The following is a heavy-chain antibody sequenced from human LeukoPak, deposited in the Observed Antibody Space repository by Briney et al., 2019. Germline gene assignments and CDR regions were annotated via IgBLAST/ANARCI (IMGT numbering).Heavy chain of an antibody. CDR2: IKQDGSEK. D-gene: IGHD5-18*01. Sequence: GRSLRLSCAASGFTFSSYSMNWVRQAPGKGLEWVANIKQDGSEKYYVDSVKGRFTISRDNAKNSLYLQMNSLRAEDTAVYYCARATAGYSYQHWGQGTLVTVSS. CDR1: GFTFSSYS. CDR3: ARATAGYSYQH. V-gene: IGHV3-7*04. J-gene: IGHJ1*01.